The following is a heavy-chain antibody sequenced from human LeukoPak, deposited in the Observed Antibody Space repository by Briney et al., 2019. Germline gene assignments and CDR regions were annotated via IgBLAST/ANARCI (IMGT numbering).Heavy chain of an antibody. CDR2: INHSGST. V-gene: IGHV4-34*01. CDR3: ARWHYYGSGNWFDP. Sequence: SETLSLTCAVYGGSFSGYHWSWIRQPPGKGLEWIGKINHSGSTNYNPSLKSRVTISVDTSKNQFSLKLSSATAADTAVYYCARWHYYGSGNWFDPWGQGTLVTVSS. CDR1: GGSFSGYH. J-gene: IGHJ5*02. D-gene: IGHD3-10*01.